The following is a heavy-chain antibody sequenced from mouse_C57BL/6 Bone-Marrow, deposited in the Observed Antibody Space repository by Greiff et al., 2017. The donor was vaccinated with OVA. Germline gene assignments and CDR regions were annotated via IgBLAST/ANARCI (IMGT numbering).Heavy chain of an antibody. J-gene: IGHJ3*01. Sequence: VQLVESGAELARPGASVKLSCKASGYTFTSYGISWVKQRTGQGLEWIGEIYPRSGNTYYNEKFKGKATLTADKSSSTAYMELRSLTSEDSAVYFGARDYYGGGAYWGQGTLVTVSA. CDR2: IYPRSGNT. D-gene: IGHD1-1*02. CDR1: GYTFTSYG. V-gene: IGHV1-81*01. CDR3: ARDYYGGGAY.